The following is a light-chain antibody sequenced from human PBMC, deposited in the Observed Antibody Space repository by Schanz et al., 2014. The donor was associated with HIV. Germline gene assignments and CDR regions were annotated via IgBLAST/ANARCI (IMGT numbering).Light chain of an antibody. CDR2: EVT. CDR1: SSDFGDYRS. CDR3: ASYTSTSTHVV. V-gene: IGLV2-8*01. J-gene: IGLJ2*01. Sequence: QSALTQPPSASGSPGQSVTISCSGTSSDFGDYRSVSWYQQLPGKAPKLLIYEVTKRPSGVPGRFSGSKSGNTASLTVSGLQPDDEADYYCASYTSTSTHVVFGGGTKLTVL.